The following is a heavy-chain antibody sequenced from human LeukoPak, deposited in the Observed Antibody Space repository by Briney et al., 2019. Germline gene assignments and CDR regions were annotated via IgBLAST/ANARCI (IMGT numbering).Heavy chain of an antibody. D-gene: IGHD6-13*01. CDR3: ARGSRRDSSSWYRKLFHYYYGMDV. V-gene: IGHV1-8*01. CDR1: GYTFTSYD. J-gene: IGHJ6*02. Sequence: ASVKVSCKASGYTFTSYDINWVRQATGQGLEWMGWMNPNSGNTGYAQKFQGRVTMTRNTSISTAYMELSSLRSEDTAVYYCARGSRRDSSSWYRKLFHYYYGMDVWGQGTTVTVSS. CDR2: MNPNSGNT.